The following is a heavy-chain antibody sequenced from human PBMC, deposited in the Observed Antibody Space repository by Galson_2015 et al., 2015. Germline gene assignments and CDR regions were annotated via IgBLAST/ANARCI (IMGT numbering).Heavy chain of an antibody. J-gene: IGHJ6*02. V-gene: IGHV3-9*01. D-gene: IGHD3-10*01. CDR3: AKATMLRGEFYFYGMDV. CDR2: ISWNSGTV. Sequence: SLRLSCAAPGFTFDDYAMNWVRLVPGKGLEWVSTISWNSGTVGYADSVKGRFTISRDSAKSTLYLQMNSLRGEDTAVYHCAKATMLRGEFYFYGMDVWGQGTTVTVS. CDR1: GFTFDDYA.